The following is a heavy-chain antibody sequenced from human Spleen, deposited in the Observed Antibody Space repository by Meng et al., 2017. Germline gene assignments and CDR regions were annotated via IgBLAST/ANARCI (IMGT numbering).Heavy chain of an antibody. D-gene: IGHD3-10*01. CDR3: AKVEYKSGAYYFDH. J-gene: IGHJ4*02. CDR1: GFAFNTYS. V-gene: IGHV3-21*04. CDR2: LSSDSTHI. Sequence: GESLKISCAASGFAFNTYSMNWVRQAPGKGLEWLSSLSSDSTHIYYANSVKGRFTISRDNAKNSLYLQMNSLRAEDTALYYCAKVEYKSGAYYFDHWGQGTLVTVS.